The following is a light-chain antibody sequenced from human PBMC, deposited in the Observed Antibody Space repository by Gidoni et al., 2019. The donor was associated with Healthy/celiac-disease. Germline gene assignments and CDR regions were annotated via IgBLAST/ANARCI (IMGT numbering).Light chain of an antibody. Sequence: SSELTQDPAVSVALGQTVRITCQGDSLRSYYASWYQQKPGQAPVLVIYGKNNRPSGIPDRFSGPSSGNTASLTITGAQAEDEADYYCNPRESSGIPVFGGGTKLTVL. CDR2: GKN. J-gene: IGLJ2*01. CDR3: NPRESSGIPV. CDR1: SLRSYY. V-gene: IGLV3-19*01.